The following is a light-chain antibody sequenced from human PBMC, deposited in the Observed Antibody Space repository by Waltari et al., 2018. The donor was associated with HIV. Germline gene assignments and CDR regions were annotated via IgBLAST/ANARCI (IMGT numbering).Light chain of an antibody. CDR3: QQAISFPHT. CDR1: QGIKTW. Sequence: DVQMAQSPSSVSASVGDRVTITCRASQGIKTWLAWYQHKPAEAPTLLIYGASRLQSGVPARLNGSGSGLDFTLTITNFQPEDSATYYCQQAISFPHTFGGGTRVDI. CDR2: GAS. J-gene: IGKJ4*01. V-gene: IGKV1-12*01.